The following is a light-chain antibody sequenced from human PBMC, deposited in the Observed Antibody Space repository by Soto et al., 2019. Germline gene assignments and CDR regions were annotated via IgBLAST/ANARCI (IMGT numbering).Light chain of an antibody. V-gene: IGLV1-44*01. Sequence: QTVVTQPPSASGTPGQRVTISCSGSNSNIGINTVNWYQQLPGTAPKLLIYSNNQRPSGVPDRFSGSKSGTSASLAISGLQSEDEADYYCAAWDDSLNGWVFGGGTKVTVL. CDR2: SNN. CDR1: NSNIGINT. J-gene: IGLJ3*02. CDR3: AAWDDSLNGWV.